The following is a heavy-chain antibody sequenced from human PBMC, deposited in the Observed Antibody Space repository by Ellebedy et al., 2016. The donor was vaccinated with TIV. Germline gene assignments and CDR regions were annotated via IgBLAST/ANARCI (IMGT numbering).Heavy chain of an antibody. CDR3: ARDRPITMVRGAGSFDP. CDR2: INPSGGST. CDR1: GYTFTNYG. Sequence: AASVKVSCKASGYTFTNYGISWVRQAPGQGLEWMGIINPSGGSTSYAQKLQGRVTMTRDTSTSTVYMELSSLRSEDTAVYYCARDRPITMVRGAGSFDPWGQGTLVTVSS. J-gene: IGHJ5*02. V-gene: IGHV1-46*04. D-gene: IGHD3-10*01.